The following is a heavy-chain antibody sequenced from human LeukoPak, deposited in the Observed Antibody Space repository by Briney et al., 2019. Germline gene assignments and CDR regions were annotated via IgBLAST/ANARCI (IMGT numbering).Heavy chain of an antibody. D-gene: IGHD2-15*01. V-gene: IGHV4-34*01. CDR1: GGSFTGYY. CDR2: INHRGST. Sequence: EPLSLTCVVSGGSFTGYYWSWIRQPPGKGLEWIVEINHRGSTNYNPSLTSRVTISVDTSKNQFSLDLTSVTAADPAVYYCASGGWYRGYWGQGTLVTVSS. J-gene: IGHJ4*02. CDR3: ASGGWYRGY.